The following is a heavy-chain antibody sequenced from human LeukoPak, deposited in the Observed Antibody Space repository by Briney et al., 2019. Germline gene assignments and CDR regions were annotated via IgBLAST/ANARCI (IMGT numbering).Heavy chain of an antibody. CDR1: GFTFSSYS. Sequence: GGSLTLSCAASGFTFSSYSMNWVRQAPGKGLEWVSSISSSSSYIYYADSVKGRFTISRDNAKNSLYLQMNSLRAEDTAVYYCTREEQVGARSSYWGQGTLVIVSS. D-gene: IGHD4/OR15-4a*01. CDR3: TREEQVGARSSY. J-gene: IGHJ4*02. CDR2: ISSSSSYI. V-gene: IGHV3-21*01.